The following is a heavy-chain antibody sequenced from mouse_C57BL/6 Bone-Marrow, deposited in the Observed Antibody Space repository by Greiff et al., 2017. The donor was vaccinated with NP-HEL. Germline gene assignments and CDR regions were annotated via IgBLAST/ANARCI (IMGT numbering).Heavy chain of an antibody. Sequence: QVQLQQSGAELARPGASVKMSCKASGYTFTSYTMHWVKQRPGQGLEWIGYINPSSGYTKYNQKFKDKATLTADKSSSTAYMQLSSLTSEDSAVYYCAHGNFYYFDYWGQGTTLTVSS. CDR2: INPSSGYT. CDR1: GYTFTSYT. D-gene: IGHD2-1*01. CDR3: AHGNFYYFDY. J-gene: IGHJ2*01. V-gene: IGHV1-4*01.